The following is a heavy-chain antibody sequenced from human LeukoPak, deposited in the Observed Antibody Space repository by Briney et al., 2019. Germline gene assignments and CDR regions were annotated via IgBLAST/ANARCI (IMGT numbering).Heavy chain of an antibody. Sequence: GGSLRLSCAASGFTFSSYAMSWVRQAPGKGLEWVGFIRSKAYGGTTEYAASVKGRFTISRDDSRSIAYLQMNSLKTEDTAVYYCTADYGDYVAYYFDYWGQGTLVTVSS. D-gene: IGHD4-17*01. CDR2: IRSKAYGGTT. V-gene: IGHV3-49*04. CDR3: TADYGDYVAYYFDY. J-gene: IGHJ4*02. CDR1: GFTFSSYA.